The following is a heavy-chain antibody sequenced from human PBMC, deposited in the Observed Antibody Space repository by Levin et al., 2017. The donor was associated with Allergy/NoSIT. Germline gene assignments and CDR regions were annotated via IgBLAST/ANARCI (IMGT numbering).Heavy chain of an antibody. CDR3: AKGPIQLWLPGWVYLDY. D-gene: IGHD5-18*01. J-gene: IGHJ4*02. CDR1: GFTFSSFA. V-gene: IGHV3-23*01. CDR2: ITSGGATK. Sequence: PGGSLRLSCAASGFTFSSFAMSWVRQAPGKGLEWVSSITSGGATKYYADSVKGRFTISRDNSKNTLYLQLNSLRAEDTAVYYCAKGPIQLWLPGWVYLDYWGQGTLLNVSS.